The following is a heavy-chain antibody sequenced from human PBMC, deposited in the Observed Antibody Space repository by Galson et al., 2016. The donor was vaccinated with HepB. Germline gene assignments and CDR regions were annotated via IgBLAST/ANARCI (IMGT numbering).Heavy chain of an antibody. J-gene: IGHJ4*02. V-gene: IGHV4-59*01. CDR1: GGSISSSY. Sequence: ETLSLTCTVSGGSISSSYWSWIRQPPGKGLEWIGYIYYGGSTDYNPSLKSRVTISVDTSKNQFSLTLSSVPAADTAVYYCARDSGYTTGWFGYWGQGTLVTVSS. D-gene: IGHD2-8*02. CDR2: IYYGGST. CDR3: ARDSGYTTGWFGY.